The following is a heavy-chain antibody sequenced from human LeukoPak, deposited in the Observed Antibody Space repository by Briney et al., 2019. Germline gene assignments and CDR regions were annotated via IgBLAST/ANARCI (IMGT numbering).Heavy chain of an antibody. J-gene: IGHJ4*02. CDR1: GGSISSHY. CDR3: ARDDYGGNKFDY. Sequence: SETLSLTCTVSGGSISSHYWSWIRQPPGKGLEWIGYIYYSGSTNYNPSLKSRVTISVDTSKNQFSLKLSSVTAADTAVYYCARDDYGGNKFDYWGQRTLVTVSS. CDR2: IYYSGST. D-gene: IGHD4-23*01. V-gene: IGHV4-59*11.